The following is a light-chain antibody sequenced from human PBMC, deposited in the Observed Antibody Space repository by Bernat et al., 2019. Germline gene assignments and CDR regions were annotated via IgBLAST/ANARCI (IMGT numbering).Light chain of an antibody. CDR1: QDISTY. J-gene: IGKJ4*01. V-gene: IGKV1-9*01. CDR2: SAK. CDR3: QQYNSLPVT. Sequence: RVTITCLASQDISTYLNLFHQKPGKSPKLLIFSAKHLESGVPSRFSGIGSGTEFTLTISTLQPEDFGTYYCQQYNSLPVTLGGGTTVE.